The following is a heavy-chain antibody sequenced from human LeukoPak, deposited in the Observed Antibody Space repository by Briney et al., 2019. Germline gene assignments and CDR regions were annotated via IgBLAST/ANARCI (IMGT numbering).Heavy chain of an antibody. Sequence: GGSLRLSCAASGFTFSSYWMHWVRQAPGKGLVWVSRVNTDGSTPTYADSVKGRFTITRDNAKNTLYLQMNRLRAEDTAFYYGARDRGSYYDYWGQGTLVTFAS. CDR2: VNTDGSTP. V-gene: IGHV3-74*01. J-gene: IGHJ4*03. D-gene: IGHD3-10*01. CDR3: ARDRGSYYDY. CDR1: GFTFSSYW.